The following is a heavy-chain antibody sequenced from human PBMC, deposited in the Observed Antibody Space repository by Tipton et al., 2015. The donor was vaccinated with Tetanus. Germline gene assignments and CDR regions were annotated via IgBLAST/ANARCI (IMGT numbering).Heavy chain of an antibody. CDR2: ISGVGNIM. CDR3: ARESTITTRNDL. CDR1: GFTFSDHY. V-gene: IGHV3-11*04. Sequence: GSLRLSCVASGFTFSDHYMDWVRQAPGKGLEWISYISGVGNIMNYADSVKGRFTISRDNAKNSVYLQMNSLRDEDTAVYFCARESTITTRNDLWGQGTLVSVPS. D-gene: IGHD4-11*01. J-gene: IGHJ5*02.